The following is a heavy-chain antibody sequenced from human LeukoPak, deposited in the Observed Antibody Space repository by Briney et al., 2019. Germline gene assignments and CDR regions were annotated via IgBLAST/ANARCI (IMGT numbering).Heavy chain of an antibody. D-gene: IGHD6-19*01. CDR3: AKGKYSSGGVPDY. CDR1: EFTFSSHA. CDR2: ISGGGEST. J-gene: IGHJ4*02. Sequence: EAGGSLRLSCVASEFTFSSHAMNWVRQAPGKGLEWVSSISGGGESTYYAGSVKGRFTVSRDNSKNTLYLQINSLRGEDTAVYYCAKGKYSSGGVPDYWGQGTLVTVSS. V-gene: IGHV3-23*01.